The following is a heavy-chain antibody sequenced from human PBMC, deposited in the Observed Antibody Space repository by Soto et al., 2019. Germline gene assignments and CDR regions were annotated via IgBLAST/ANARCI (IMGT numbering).Heavy chain of an antibody. CDR2: INAGNGNT. CDR3: ARNYDILTGYYSPNWFDP. J-gene: IGHJ5*02. Sequence: QVQLVQSGAEVKKPGASVKVSCKASGYTFTSYAMHWVHQAPGQRLEWMGWINAGNGNTKYSQKFQGRVTITRDTSASTAYMELSSLRSEDTAVYYCARNYDILTGYYSPNWFDPWGQGTLVTVSS. CDR1: GYTFTSYA. D-gene: IGHD3-9*01. V-gene: IGHV1-3*01.